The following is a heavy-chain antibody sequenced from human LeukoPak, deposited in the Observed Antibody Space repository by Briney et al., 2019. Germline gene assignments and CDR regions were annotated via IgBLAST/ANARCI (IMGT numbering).Heavy chain of an antibody. V-gene: IGHV3-21*01. CDR2: ISSSSSYK. J-gene: IGHJ4*02. Sequence: GVSLRLFCVASGLTFDRYSINCVRQAPGKGLEWVSSISSSSSYKYYTDSVKGRFTITRDNAKNSLYLQMNSLRAEDTAVYYCARSAAGTYYWGQGTLVTVSS. CDR3: ARSAAGTYY. D-gene: IGHD1-1*01. CDR1: GLTFDRYS.